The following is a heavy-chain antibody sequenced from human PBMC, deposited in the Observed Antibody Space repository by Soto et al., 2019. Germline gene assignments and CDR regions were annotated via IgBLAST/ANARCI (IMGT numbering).Heavy chain of an antibody. V-gene: IGHV4-39*01. CDR3: ASLLGIKFDY. CDR2: IYYSGTT. J-gene: IGHJ4*02. D-gene: IGHD3-10*01. Sequence: ETLSLTCTVSGGSISSSSYYWGWIRQPPGKGLEWIGTIYYSGTTNYNPSLKSRVTISVDTSQNQFSLKLNSLTAADTAVYYCASLLGIKFDYWGQGALVTVSS. CDR1: GGSISSSSYY.